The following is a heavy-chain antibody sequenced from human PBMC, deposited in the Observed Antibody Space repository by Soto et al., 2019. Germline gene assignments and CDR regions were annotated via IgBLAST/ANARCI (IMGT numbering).Heavy chain of an antibody. V-gene: IGHV1-2*02. J-gene: IGHJ3*02. CDR1: GYTFTGYY. CDR2: INPNSGDT. Sequence: ASVKVSCKASGYTFTGYYVHWVRQAPGQGLEWMGWINPNSGDTNYAQKFQGRVAMTRDTSISTAYVELSRLRSDDTAVYYCARTYSGRNAFDIWGQGTMVTV. D-gene: IGHD5-12*01. CDR3: ARTYSGRNAFDI.